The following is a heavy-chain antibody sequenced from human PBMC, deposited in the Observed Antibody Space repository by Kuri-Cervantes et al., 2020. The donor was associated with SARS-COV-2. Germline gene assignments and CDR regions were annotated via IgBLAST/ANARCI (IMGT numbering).Heavy chain of an antibody. CDR2: IIPFVTSP. Sequence: SVKVSCKPSGGTLSTYAITWVRQAPGQGLEWIGGIIPFVTSPYYAQKFQGRVTMTRDTSTSTVYMELSSLTSDDTAVYYCARDQSSSWYNWFDPWGPGTLVTVSS. D-gene: IGHD6-13*01. CDR3: ARDQSSSWYNWFDP. CDR1: GGTLSTYA. J-gene: IGHJ5*02. V-gene: IGHV1-69*05.